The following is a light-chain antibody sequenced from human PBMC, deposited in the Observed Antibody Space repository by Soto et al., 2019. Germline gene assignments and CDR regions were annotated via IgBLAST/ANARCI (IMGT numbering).Light chain of an antibody. V-gene: IGKV3-15*01. CDR2: DTS. Sequence: EIVMTQSPATLSVSPGERAILSCRASQSVSTKLAWFQQTPGQAPRLLIYDTSTRATGIPARFSGSGSGTEFTLTISSLQSEDFAIYYCQQYNNWPLTFGGGTKVDIK. J-gene: IGKJ4*01. CDR1: QSVSTK. CDR3: QQYNNWPLT.